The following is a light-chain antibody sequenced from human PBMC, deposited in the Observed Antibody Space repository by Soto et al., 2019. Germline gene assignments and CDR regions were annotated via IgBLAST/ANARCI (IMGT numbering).Light chain of an antibody. CDR2: EVS. CDR3: SSYTSSSTL. Sequence: QSVLTQPASVSGSPGQSITISCTGTSSDVGGYNYVSWYQQHPGKAPKLMIYEVSNRPSGVSNRFSGSKSGNTASLTISGLQAEDEADYYCSSYTSSSTLIGGGTKVTAL. J-gene: IGLJ2*01. CDR1: SSDVGGYNY. V-gene: IGLV2-14*01.